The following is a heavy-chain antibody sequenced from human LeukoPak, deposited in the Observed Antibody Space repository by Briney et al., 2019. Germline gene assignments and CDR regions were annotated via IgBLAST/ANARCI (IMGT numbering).Heavy chain of an antibody. CDR2: IYYSGST. D-gene: IGHD2-2*01. V-gene: IGHV4-31*02. CDR1: GFTFSSYS. Sequence: LRLSCAASGFTFSSYSMNWVRQAPGKGLEWIGYIYYSGSTYYNPSLKSRVTISVDTSKNQISLKLSSVTAADTAVYYCARDNTVVVPAAIWRNNWFDPWGQGTLVTVSS. J-gene: IGHJ5*02. CDR3: ARDNTVVVPAAIWRNNWFDP.